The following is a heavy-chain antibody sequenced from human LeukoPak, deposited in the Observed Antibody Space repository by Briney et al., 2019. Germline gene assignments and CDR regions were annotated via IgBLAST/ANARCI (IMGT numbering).Heavy chain of an antibody. CDR3: TRDQTPYY. J-gene: IGHJ4*02. CDR1: GFTFGDYA. CDR2: IRSKVYGGTP. V-gene: IGHV3-49*04. Sequence: SGGSLRLSCTASGFTFGDYAMTWVRQAPGKGLEWVGFIRSKVYGGTPEYDASVKGRFTISRDDSKGVAYLQMNSLKTEDTAVYYCTRDQTPYYWGQGTLVTVSS.